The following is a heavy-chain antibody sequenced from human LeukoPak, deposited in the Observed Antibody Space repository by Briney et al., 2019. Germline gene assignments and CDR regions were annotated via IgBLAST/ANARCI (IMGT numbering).Heavy chain of an antibody. CDR2: FYASGST. D-gene: IGHD2-2*01. CDR3: ALGNCPTTSCYPGVAFDI. J-gene: IGHJ3*02. Sequence: SETLSLTCTVSGGSISSGGYFWSWIRQPAGKGLEWIGRFYASGSTNYNPSLQSRVTISVDTSKNQFSLKLTSVTAADTAVYYCALGNCPTTSCYPGVAFDIWGQGTMVTVSS. CDR1: GGSISSGGYF. V-gene: IGHV4-61*02.